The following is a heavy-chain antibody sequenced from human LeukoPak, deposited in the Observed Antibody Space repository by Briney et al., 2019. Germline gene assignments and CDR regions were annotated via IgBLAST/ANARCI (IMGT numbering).Heavy chain of an antibody. Sequence: QTGGSLRLSCAASGFTFSSYCMNWVRQAPGKGLEWVSYISSSSSTIYYADSVKGRFTISRDNAKNTLYLKMNSLRAEDTAVYYCAKGNIAVADGYYYYMDVWGKGTTVTVSS. CDR2: ISSSSSTI. CDR1: GFTFSSYC. CDR3: AKGNIAVADGYYYYMDV. D-gene: IGHD6-19*01. V-gene: IGHV3-48*04. J-gene: IGHJ6*03.